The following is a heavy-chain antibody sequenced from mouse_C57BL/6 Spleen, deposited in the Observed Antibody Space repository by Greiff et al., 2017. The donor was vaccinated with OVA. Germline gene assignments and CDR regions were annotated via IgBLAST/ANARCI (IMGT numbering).Heavy chain of an antibody. D-gene: IGHD2-5*01. Sequence: VQLQQSGPELVKPGASVKISCKASGYAFSSSWMNWVKQRPGKGLEWIGRIYPGDGDTNYNGKFKGKATLTADKSSSTAYMQLSSLTSEDSAVYFCAREGSNDAMDDWGQGTSVTVSS. V-gene: IGHV1-82*01. J-gene: IGHJ4*01. CDR3: AREGSNDAMDD. CDR1: GYAFSSSW. CDR2: IYPGDGDT.